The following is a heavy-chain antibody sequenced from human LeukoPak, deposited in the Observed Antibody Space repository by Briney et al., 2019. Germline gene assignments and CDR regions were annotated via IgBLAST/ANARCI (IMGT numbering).Heavy chain of an antibody. CDR2: IIPILGIA. CDR1: GGTFSSYA. D-gene: IGHD3-22*01. CDR3: ARLTYYYDSSGYYQP. J-gene: IGHJ5*02. Sequence: SVKVSCKASGGTFSSYAISWVRQAPGQGLEWMGRIIPILGIANYAQKFQGRVTITADKSTSTAYMELSSLRSEDAAVYYCARLTYYYDSSGYYQPWGQGTLVTVSS. V-gene: IGHV1-69*04.